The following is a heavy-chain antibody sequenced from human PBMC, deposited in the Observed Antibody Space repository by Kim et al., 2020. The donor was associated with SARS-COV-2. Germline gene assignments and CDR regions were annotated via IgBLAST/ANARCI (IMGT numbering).Heavy chain of an antibody. D-gene: IGHD5-18*01. V-gene: IGHV3-21*01. CDR1: GFTFSSYS. CDR2: ISSSSSYI. J-gene: IGHJ4*02. CDR3: ASVGGRGYSYGYADY. Sequence: GGSLRLSCAASGFTFSSYSMNWVRQAPGKGLEWVSSISSSSSYIYYADSVKGRFTISRDNAKNSLYLQMNSLRAEDTAVYYCASVGGRGYSYGYADYWGQGTLVTVSS.